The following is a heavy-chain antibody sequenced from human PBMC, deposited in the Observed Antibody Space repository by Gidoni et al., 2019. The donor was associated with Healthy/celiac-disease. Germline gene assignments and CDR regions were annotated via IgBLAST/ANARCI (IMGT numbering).Heavy chain of an antibody. J-gene: IGHJ6*02. CDR2: IIPILGIA. Sequence: QVQLVQSGAAVKKPGSSVKVSCKASGGTFSSYTITWVRQAPGQGLEWMGRIIPILGIANYAQKFQGRVTITADKSTSTAYMALSSLRSEDTAVYYCARSLAAAGPYYYYGMDVWGQGTTVTVSS. CDR1: GGTFSSYT. D-gene: IGHD6-13*01. CDR3: ARSLAAAGPYYYYGMDV. V-gene: IGHV1-69*02.